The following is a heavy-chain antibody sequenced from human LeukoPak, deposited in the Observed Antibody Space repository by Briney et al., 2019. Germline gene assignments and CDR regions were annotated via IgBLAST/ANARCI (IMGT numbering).Heavy chain of an antibody. D-gene: IGHD2-2*01. CDR1: GFTFTSYS. Sequence: GGSLRLSCAASGFTFTSYSLNWVRQAPGKGLEWVSYISSSGSTIYYADSVKGRFTISRDNAKNSLYLQMNSLRAEDTAVYYCARLVVPAAIPVGWFDPWGQGTLVTVSS. V-gene: IGHV3-48*04. J-gene: IGHJ5*02. CDR3: ARLVVPAAIPVGWFDP. CDR2: ISSSGSTI.